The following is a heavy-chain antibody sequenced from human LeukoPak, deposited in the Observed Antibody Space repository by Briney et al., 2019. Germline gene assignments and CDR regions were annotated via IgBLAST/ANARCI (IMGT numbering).Heavy chain of an antibody. CDR3: ARTEARDWLTFGS. Sequence: GGSLRLSCAAAGFTLTNDDMHWGAQAPGKGLEWVAVLWFDGSKQYYADSVKGRFTISRDRSKNTLYLQMNSLRADDGRVYYWARTEARDWLTFGSWGQGPRVAVSS. CDR2: LWFDGSKQ. J-gene: IGHJ4*02. D-gene: IGHD3/OR15-3a*01. CDR1: GFTLTNDD. V-gene: IGHV3-33*01.